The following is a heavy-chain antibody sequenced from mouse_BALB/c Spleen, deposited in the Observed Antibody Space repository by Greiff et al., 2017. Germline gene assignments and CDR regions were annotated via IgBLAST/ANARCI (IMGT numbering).Heavy chain of an antibody. CDR1: GYTFTSYW. CDR2: INPSTGYT. J-gene: IGHJ1*01. V-gene: IGHV1-7*01. CDR3: ATSTPYYGNYRYCDV. D-gene: IGHD2-10*01. Sequence: QVQLKESGAELAKPGASVKMSCKASGYTFTSYWMHWVKQRPGQGLEWIGYINPSTGYTEYNQKFKDKATLTADKSSSTAYMQLSSLTSEDSAVYYCATSTPYYGNYRYCDVWGAGTTVTVSS.